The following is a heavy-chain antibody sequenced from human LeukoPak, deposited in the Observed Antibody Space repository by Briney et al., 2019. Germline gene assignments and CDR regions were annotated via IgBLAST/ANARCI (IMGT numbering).Heavy chain of an antibody. CDR3: ARILRQVIHYYYGMDA. J-gene: IGHJ6*02. Sequence: PSETLSLTCTVPDGSISSSSYYWGWIRQPPGKGLEWIGSIYYSGSTYFNPSLKSRVTMSVDTSKNQFSLKLKSVTAADTAVYYCARILRQVIHYYYGMDAWGQGTTVTVSS. CDR1: DGSISSSSYY. CDR2: IYYSGST. V-gene: IGHV4-39*07. D-gene: IGHD3-16*02.